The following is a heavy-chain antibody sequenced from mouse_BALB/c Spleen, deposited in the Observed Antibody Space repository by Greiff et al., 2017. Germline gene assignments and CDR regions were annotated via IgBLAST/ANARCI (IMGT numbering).Heavy chain of an antibody. J-gene: IGHJ1*01. CDR3: ARFDDGYFDV. CDR1: GFNIKDTY. D-gene: IGHD2-12*01. V-gene: IGHV14-3*02. Sequence: EVKLMESGAELVKPGASVKLSCTASGFNIKDTYMHWVKQRPEQGLEWIGRIDPANGNTKYDPKFQGKATITADTSSNTAYLQLSSLTSEDTAVYYCARFDDGYFDVWGAGTTVTVSS. CDR2: IDPANGNT.